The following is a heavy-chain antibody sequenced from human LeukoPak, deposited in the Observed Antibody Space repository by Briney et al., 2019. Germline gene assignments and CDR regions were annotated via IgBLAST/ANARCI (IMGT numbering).Heavy chain of an antibody. CDR2: ISGSGIVT. Sequence: GESLRLSCAISGFTFAKFAMSWVRQAPGKGLEWVSTISGSGIVTYYADSVKGRFTISRDNSKNTLYLQMNSLRAEDTAVYYCAKFSVKAVTYYYDSSGFLPFWGQGTLVTVSS. J-gene: IGHJ4*02. V-gene: IGHV3-23*01. D-gene: IGHD3-22*01. CDR1: GFTFAKFA. CDR3: AKFSVKAVTYYYDSSGFLPF.